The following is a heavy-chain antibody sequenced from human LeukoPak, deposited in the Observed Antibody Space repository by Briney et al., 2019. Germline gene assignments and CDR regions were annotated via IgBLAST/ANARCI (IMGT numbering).Heavy chain of an antibody. Sequence: GGSLRLSCAASGFTLSTYEMTWVRQAPGKGLEWVSFITSSGSPTFYADSVKGRFSISRDTAKNSLYLQMNNLRGEDTAVYYCARDISSSTHAFDIWGQGTMVTVS. CDR1: GFTLSTYE. D-gene: IGHD2-15*01. J-gene: IGHJ3*02. CDR3: ARDISSSTHAFDI. CDR2: ITSSGSPT. V-gene: IGHV3-48*03.